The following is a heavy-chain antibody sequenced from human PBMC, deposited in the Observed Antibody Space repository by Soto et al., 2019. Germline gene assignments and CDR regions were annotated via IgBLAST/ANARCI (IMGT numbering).Heavy chain of an antibody. J-gene: IGHJ6*02. CDR2: IKSKTDGGTT. Sequence: EVQLVESGGGLVKPGGSLRLSCAASGFTFSNAWMNWVRQAPGKGLEWVGRIKSKTDGGTTDYAAPVKGRFTITRDESETTLYLQMKSLKTEDTDVYYCTSGWKLGIRYGGMDVWGQGTTVTVSS. V-gene: IGHV3-15*07. CDR1: GFTFSNAW. CDR3: TSGWKLGIRYGGMDV. D-gene: IGHD1-26*01.